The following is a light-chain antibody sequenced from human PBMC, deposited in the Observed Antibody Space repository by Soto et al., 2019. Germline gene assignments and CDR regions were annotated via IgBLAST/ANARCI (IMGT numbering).Light chain of an antibody. CDR1: SSDVGGYNS. CDR3: CSYVGSYSYV. V-gene: IGLV2-11*01. Sequence: QSALTQPRSVSGSPGQSVTVSCIGTSSDVGGYNSVSWYQEHPGKATKLMIYDVIKRPSGVPDRFPGSKSGNTASLTISGLLAEDEADYYCCSYVGSYSYVFGTGTKVTVL. J-gene: IGLJ1*01. CDR2: DVI.